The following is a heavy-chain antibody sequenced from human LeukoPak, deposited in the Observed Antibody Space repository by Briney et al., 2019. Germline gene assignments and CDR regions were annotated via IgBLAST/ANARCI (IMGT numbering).Heavy chain of an antibody. Sequence: ASVKVSCKASGYTLTSYGISWVRQAPGQGLEWMGWISAYNGNTNYAQKLQGRVTMTTDTSTSTAYMELRSLRSDDTAVYYCARAGGWYRENDRPFDYWGQGTLVTVSS. D-gene: IGHD6-19*01. CDR2: ISAYNGNT. CDR1: GYTLTSYG. CDR3: ARAGGWYRENDRPFDY. J-gene: IGHJ4*02. V-gene: IGHV1-18*01.